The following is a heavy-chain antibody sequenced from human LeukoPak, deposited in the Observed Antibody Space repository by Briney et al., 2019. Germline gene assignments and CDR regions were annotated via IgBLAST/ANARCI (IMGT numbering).Heavy chain of an antibody. CDR1: GFTVSSNY. CDR2: IYSGGST. J-gene: IGHJ5*02. Sequence: PGGSLRLSCAASGFTVSSNYMSWVRQAPGKGLEWVSVIYSGGSTYYADSVKGRFTISRDNSKNTLYLQMNSLRAEDTAVYYCAKVLWDYYDSSGYSNWFDPWGQGTLVTVSS. D-gene: IGHD3-22*01. V-gene: IGHV3-66*01. CDR3: AKVLWDYYDSSGYSNWFDP.